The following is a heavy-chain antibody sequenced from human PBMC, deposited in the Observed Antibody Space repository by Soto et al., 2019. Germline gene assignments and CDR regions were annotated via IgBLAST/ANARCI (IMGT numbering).Heavy chain of an antibody. Sequence: GGSLRLSCAASGFTFSSYEMNWVRQAPGKGLEWVSYISSSGSTIYYADSVKGRFTISRDNAKNSLDLQMNSLRAEDTAVYYCARDAYVLDIVVVVAATYFDYWGQGTLVTVSS. V-gene: IGHV3-48*03. D-gene: IGHD2-15*01. J-gene: IGHJ4*02. CDR3: ARDAYVLDIVVVVAATYFDY. CDR1: GFTFSSYE. CDR2: ISSSGSTI.